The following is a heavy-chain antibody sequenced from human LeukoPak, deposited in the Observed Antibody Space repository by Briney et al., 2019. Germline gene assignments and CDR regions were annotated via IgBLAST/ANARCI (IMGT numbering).Heavy chain of an antibody. CDR1: GYTFTGYY. J-gene: IGHJ4*02. CDR3: ARGFWGPSGCFDY. Sequence: ASVKVSCKASGYTFTGYYMHWVRQAPGQGLEWMGWINPNSGGTNSAQNFQGRVTMTRDTSISTAYMELSNLRSDDTAVFYCARGFWGPSGCFDYWGQGALVTVSS. V-gene: IGHV1-2*02. D-gene: IGHD3-16*01. CDR2: INPNSGGT.